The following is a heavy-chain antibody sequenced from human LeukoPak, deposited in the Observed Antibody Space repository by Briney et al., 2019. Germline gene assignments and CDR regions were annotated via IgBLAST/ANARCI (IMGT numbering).Heavy chain of an antibody. V-gene: IGHV3-23*01. CDR1: GFTFSGXX. D-gene: IGHD2-15*01. CDR3: AKAMCSGGSCYCHLDY. J-gene: IGHJ4*02. CDR2: XXGSGGXT. Sequence: PGGSXRXSXAXSGFTFSGXXXXXXRQAPGKXXXXXXXXXGSGGXTXYADSVKXXXXIXXDNSNNTLYLQLNSLRAEDXAIYYCAKAMCSGGSCYCHLDYWGQGTLVTVSS.